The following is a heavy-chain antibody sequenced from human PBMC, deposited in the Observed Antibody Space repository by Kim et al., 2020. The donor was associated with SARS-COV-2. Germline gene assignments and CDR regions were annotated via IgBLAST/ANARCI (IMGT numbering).Heavy chain of an antibody. V-gene: IGHV4-39*01. CDR3: ARPHSLRVSDAFDI. Sequence: SETLSLTCTVSGGSISSSSYYWGWIRQPPGKGLEWIGSIYYSGSTYYNPSLKSRVTISVDTSKNQFSLKLSSVTAADTAVYYCARPHSLRVSDAFDIWGQGTMVTVSS. J-gene: IGHJ3*02. CDR2: IYYSGST. CDR1: GGSISSSSYY. D-gene: IGHD3-10*01.